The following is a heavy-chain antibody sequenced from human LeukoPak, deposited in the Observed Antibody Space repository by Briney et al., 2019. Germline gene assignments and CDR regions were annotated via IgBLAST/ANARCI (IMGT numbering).Heavy chain of an antibody. Sequence: PSETLSLTCTVSGDSISSYYWSWIRQPPGKGLEWIGYIHYSGSTTYNPSLKSRVTISVDTSKNQFSLKLSSVTAADTAIYYCARHIAGANFPFDYWGQGTLVTVSS. CDR2: IHYSGST. CDR3: ARHIAGANFPFDY. J-gene: IGHJ4*02. V-gene: IGHV4-59*08. CDR1: GDSISSYY. D-gene: IGHD4/OR15-4a*01.